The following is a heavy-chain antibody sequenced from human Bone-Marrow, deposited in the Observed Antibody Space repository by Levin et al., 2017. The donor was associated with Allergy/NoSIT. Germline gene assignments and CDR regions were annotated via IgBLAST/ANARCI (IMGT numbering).Heavy chain of an antibody. CDR2: ISHDGTNE. J-gene: IGHJ6*02. V-gene: IGHV3-30*18. Sequence: PGGSLRLSCSASGFPFSTYGMHWVRQAPGKGLEWVAVISHDGTNENYGDSVRGRFIISKDNYMSALHLQMNSLRAEDTATYYCAKEDYSRGWFGMDVWGQGTTVIVSS. CDR1: GFPFSTYG. D-gene: IGHD6-19*01. CDR3: AKEDYSRGWFGMDV.